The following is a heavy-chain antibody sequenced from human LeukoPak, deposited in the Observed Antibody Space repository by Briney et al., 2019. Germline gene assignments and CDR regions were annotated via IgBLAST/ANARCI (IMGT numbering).Heavy chain of an antibody. D-gene: IGHD6-19*01. CDR1: GGSISSTNW. V-gene: IGHV4-4*02. J-gene: IGHJ4*02. CDR2: IYYSGST. Sequence: PSETLSLTCVVSGGSISSTNWWSWVRQPPGKGLEWIGYIYYSGSTNYNPSLKSRVTISVDTSKNQFSLKLSSVTAADTAVFYCARAGWYPPGNFDYWGQGTPVTVSS. CDR3: ARAGWYPPGNFDY.